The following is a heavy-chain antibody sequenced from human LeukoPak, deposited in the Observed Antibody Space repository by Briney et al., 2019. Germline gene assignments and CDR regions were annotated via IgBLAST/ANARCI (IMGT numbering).Heavy chain of an antibody. Sequence: GESLKISCKGSGYSFTSYWIGWVRQMPGKGLEWMGIIYPGDSDTRYSPSFQGQVTISADKSIRTAYLQWSSLKASDTAMYYCARQKRYYDSSDQGFDYWGQGTLVTVSS. CDR1: GYSFTSYW. V-gene: IGHV5-51*01. CDR2: IYPGDSDT. J-gene: IGHJ4*02. D-gene: IGHD3-22*01. CDR3: ARQKRYYDSSDQGFDY.